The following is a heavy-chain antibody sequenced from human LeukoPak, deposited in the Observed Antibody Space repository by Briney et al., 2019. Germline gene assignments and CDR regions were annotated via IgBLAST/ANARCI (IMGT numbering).Heavy chain of an antibody. CDR1: GYTFTSYG. Sequence: ASVKVSCKASGYTFTSYGISWVRQAPGQGLEWMGWIHPNSGATDYAQKFQGWVTVTRDTSITTAYMELSRLTSDDTAVYYCARARGLTARGNAFDVWGQGTMVTVSS. CDR2: IHPNSGAT. CDR3: ARARGLTARGNAFDV. D-gene: IGHD3-10*01. V-gene: IGHV1-2*04. J-gene: IGHJ3*01.